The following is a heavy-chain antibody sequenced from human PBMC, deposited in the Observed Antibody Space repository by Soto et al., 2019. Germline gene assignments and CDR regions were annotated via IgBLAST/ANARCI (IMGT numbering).Heavy chain of an antibody. CDR3: ARGWGYCSGGRCRADI. J-gene: IGHJ3*02. V-gene: IGHV1-2*02. CDR2: INPNSGGT. Sequence: ASVKVSCKASGYTFTGYYMHWVRQAPGQGLEWMGWINPNSGGTNYAQKFQGRVTMTRDTSISTAYMELSRLRSDDTAVYYCARGWGYCSGGRCRADIWGQGTMVTVSS. D-gene: IGHD2-15*01. CDR1: GYTFTGYY.